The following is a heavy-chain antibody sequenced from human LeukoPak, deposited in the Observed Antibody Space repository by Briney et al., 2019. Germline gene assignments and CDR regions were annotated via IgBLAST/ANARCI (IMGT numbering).Heavy chain of an antibody. CDR2: IRFDGNNK. J-gene: IGHJ4*02. CDR1: GFTFSSYS. CDR3: AKVFGVVGTRTNY. D-gene: IGHD3-3*01. V-gene: IGHV3-30*02. Sequence: GGSLRLSCAASGFTFSSYSMHWVRQAPGKGLEWVAFIRFDGNNKYYAESVKGRFTISRDHSKNTLYLQMNSLRAEDTAVFYCAKVFGVVGTRTNYWGQGTLVTVSS.